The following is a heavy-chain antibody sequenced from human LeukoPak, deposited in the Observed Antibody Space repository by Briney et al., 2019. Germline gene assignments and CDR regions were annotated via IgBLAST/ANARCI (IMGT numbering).Heavy chain of an antibody. V-gene: IGHV3-23*01. CDR2: ISGSGGST. J-gene: IGHJ4*02. CDR3: AKERSYYYDSSSIDY. CDR1: GFTFSSCA. Sequence: GGSLRLSCAASGFTFSSCAMSWVRQAPGKGLEWVSAISGSGGSTYYADSVKGRFTISRDNSKNTLYLQMNSLRAEDTAVYYCAKERSYYYDSSSIDYWGQGTLVTVSS. D-gene: IGHD3-22*01.